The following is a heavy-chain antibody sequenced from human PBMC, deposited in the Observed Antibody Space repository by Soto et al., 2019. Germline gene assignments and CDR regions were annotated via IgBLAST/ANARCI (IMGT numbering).Heavy chain of an antibody. Sequence: SGPTLVNPTQTLTLTFTSSGFSLITIIMCVSWIRHPPGKALEWLALIDWDDDKYYSTSLKTRLTISKDTSKNQVVLTMTNMDPVDTATYYCARNYYDSSGYYFGFDYWGQGTLVTVSS. D-gene: IGHD3-22*01. J-gene: IGHJ4*02. CDR3: ARNYYDSSGYYFGFDY. V-gene: IGHV2-70*01. CDR2: IDWDDDK. CDR1: GFSLITIIMC.